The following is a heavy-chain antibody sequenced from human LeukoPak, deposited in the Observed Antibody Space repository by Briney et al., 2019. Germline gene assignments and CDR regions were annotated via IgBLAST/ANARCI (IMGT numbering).Heavy chain of an antibody. CDR2: IYHSGST. J-gene: IGHJ4*02. V-gene: IGHV4-30-2*01. CDR3: ARGQGGDYYDTSGFYFDF. Sequence: PSETLSLTCAVSDGSNSSGGYSWSWIRQPPGKGLEWIGYIYHSGSTYYSPSLKSRVTISVDKSKNQFSLKLSSVTAADTAVYYCARGQGGDYYDTSGFYFDFWGQGTLVIVSS. D-gene: IGHD3-22*01. CDR1: DGSNSSGGYS.